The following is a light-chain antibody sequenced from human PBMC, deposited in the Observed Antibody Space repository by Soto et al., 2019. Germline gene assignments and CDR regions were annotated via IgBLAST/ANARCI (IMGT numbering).Light chain of an antibody. CDR2: KAS. V-gene: IGKV1-5*03. Sequence: DIQMTQSPSTLSGSVGDRFTITFLSSQTISSWLAWYQQKPGKAPKLLIYKASTLKSGVPSRFSGSASETDFTLTISSLQPEDFATYYCQHSYTTPPWTFGQGTKVDIK. J-gene: IGKJ1*01. CDR1: QTISSW. CDR3: QHSYTTPPWT.